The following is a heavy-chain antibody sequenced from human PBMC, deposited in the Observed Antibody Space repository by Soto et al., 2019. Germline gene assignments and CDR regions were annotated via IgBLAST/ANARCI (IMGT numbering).Heavy chain of an antibody. J-gene: IGHJ4*02. CDR2: ISAYKGTT. V-gene: IGHV1-18*04. Sequence: QVQLVQSGAEVKKPGASVKVSCKASGYTFPIYGISWALQAPGQGLAWMGWISAYKGTTHYAQKLQGRVTMTTDTSTSTAYMEQRSLRSDDTTVEYCARDGDAIATDGTLDYWGQGTLVTVSS. CDR3: ARDGDAIATDGTLDY. D-gene: IGHD6-13*01. CDR1: GYTFPIYG.